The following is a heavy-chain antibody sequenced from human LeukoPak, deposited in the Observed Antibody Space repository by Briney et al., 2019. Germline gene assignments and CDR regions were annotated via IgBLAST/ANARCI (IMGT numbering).Heavy chain of an antibody. V-gene: IGHV3-23*01. CDR1: GFTFSSHA. D-gene: IGHD6-13*01. CDR2: ISGSAGST. J-gene: IGHJ4*02. CDR3: AKPIRSSWYYFDY. Sequence: GGSLRLSCAASGFTFSSHAMSWVRQAPGKGLEWVSTISGSAGSTYYADSVKGRFTISRDNSKNTLYLQVDSLRADDTAIYYCAKPIRSSWYYFDYWGQGTLVTVSS.